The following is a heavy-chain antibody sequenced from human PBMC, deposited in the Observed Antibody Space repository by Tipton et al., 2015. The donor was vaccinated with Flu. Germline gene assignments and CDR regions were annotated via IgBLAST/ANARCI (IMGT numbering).Heavy chain of an antibody. Sequence: SGFTFSDYYMSWIRQAPGKGLEWVSYISSSGSTIYYADSVKGRFTISRDNAKNSLYLQMNSLRAEDTAVYYCARDRTPYDFWSGPTGYFDYWGQGTLVTVSS. D-gene: IGHD3-3*01. CDR3: ARDRTPYDFWSGPTGYFDY. V-gene: IGHV3-11*01. CDR1: GFTFSDYY. CDR2: ISSSGSTI. J-gene: IGHJ4*02.